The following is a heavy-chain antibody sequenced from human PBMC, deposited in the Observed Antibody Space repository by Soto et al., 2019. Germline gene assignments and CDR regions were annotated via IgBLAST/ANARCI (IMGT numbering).Heavy chain of an antibody. D-gene: IGHD2-8*01. CDR2: INPKSGGT. V-gene: IGHV1-2*04. CDR1: GYSFTDYH. CDR3: ARGDSTDCSNGVCSFFYNHDMDV. J-gene: IGHJ6*02. Sequence: ASVKVPCKASGYSFTDYHIHWVRQAPGQGLEWLGRINPKSGGTSTAQKFQGWVTMTTDTSISTASMELIRLTSDDTAIYYCARGDSTDCSNGVCSFFYNHDMDVWGQGTTVTVSS.